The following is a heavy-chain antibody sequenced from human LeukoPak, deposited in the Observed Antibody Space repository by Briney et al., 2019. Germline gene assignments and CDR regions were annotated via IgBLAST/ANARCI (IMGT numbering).Heavy chain of an antibody. V-gene: IGHV3-30*02. D-gene: IGHD1-26*01. Sequence: GGSLRLSCAASGFTFRHYGMTWVRQAPGKGLEWVAFIRYDGSNKYYADSVKGRFTISRDNSKNTLYLQMNGLRAEDTAVYYCARAGGSYQVFDYWGQGTLVTVSS. J-gene: IGHJ4*02. CDR1: GFTFRHYG. CDR3: ARAGGSYQVFDY. CDR2: IRYDGSNK.